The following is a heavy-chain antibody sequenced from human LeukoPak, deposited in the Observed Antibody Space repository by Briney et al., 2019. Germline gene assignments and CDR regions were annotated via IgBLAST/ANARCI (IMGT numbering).Heavy chain of an antibody. V-gene: IGHV1-69*06. J-gene: IGHJ4*02. D-gene: IGHD3-22*01. CDR1: GYTFTGYY. Sequence: GASVKVSCKASGYTFTGYYMHWVRQAPGQGLEWMGGIIPIFGTANYAQKFQGRVTITADKSTSTAYMELSSLRSEDTAVYYCARPYYYDSSGYYGYWGQGTLVTVSS. CDR3: ARPYYYDSSGYYGY. CDR2: IIPIFGTA.